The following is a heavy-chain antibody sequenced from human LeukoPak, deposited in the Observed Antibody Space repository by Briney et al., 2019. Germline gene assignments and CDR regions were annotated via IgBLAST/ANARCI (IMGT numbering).Heavy chain of an antibody. D-gene: IGHD5-12*01. CDR3: ARVATTTNPPQRPFDY. CDR1: GYSISSGYY. Sequence: KPSETLSLTCAVSGYSISSGYYWGWIRQPPGKGLEWIGSIYYSGSTYCNPSLKSRVTISVDTSKNQFSLKLSSVTAADTALYYCARVATTTNPPQRPFDYWGQGTLVTVSS. CDR2: IYYSGST. J-gene: IGHJ4*02. V-gene: IGHV4-38-2*01.